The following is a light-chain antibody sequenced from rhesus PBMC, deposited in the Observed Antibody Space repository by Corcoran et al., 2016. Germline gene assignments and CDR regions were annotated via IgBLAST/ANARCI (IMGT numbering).Light chain of an antibody. Sequence: EIVMTQSPATLSLSPGERATLSCRASQSVSSYVAWYQQKPGMAPRLLIYGASSRATGIPDRFSGRGSGTDFTLTISSREPEDFAVYYCQQYSNWPRTFGQGTKVEIK. CDR2: GAS. CDR1: QSVSSY. J-gene: IGKJ1*01. V-gene: IGKV3S9*01. CDR3: QQYSNWPRT.